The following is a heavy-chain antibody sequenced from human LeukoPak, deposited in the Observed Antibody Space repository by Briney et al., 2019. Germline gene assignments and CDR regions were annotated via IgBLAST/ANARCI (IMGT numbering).Heavy chain of an antibody. J-gene: IGHJ4*02. Sequence: GGSLRLSCAASGFTFSDYSMNWVRQALGKGLEWISYIGISSGNTKYADSVKGRFTISGDKAKNSLYLQMNSLRVEDTAVYYCARDYKYAFDNWGQGTLVTVSS. V-gene: IGHV3-48*01. CDR2: IGISSGNT. D-gene: IGHD5-24*01. CDR1: GFTFSDYS. CDR3: ARDYKYAFDN.